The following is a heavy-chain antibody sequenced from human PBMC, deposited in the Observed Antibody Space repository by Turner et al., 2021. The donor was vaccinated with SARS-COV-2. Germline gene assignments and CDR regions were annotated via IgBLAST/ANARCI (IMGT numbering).Heavy chain of an antibody. CDR3: ATRSGSYAGFDS. CDR1: GFTFSNYA. CDR2: ISHGGSNK. J-gene: IGHJ4*02. V-gene: IGHV3-30-3*01. D-gene: IGHD1-26*01. Sequence: HVPLVESGGGVVQPGRSLRRSCAASGFTFSNYAMHWGRQAPGKRLELLADISHGGSNKYDRDSEKGRFTISRDNSNNTLYLQMNSLSVADTAVYYWATRSGSYAGFDSWGQGTLVTVSS.